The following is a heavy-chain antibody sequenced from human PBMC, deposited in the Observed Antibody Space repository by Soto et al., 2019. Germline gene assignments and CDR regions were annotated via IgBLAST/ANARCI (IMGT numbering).Heavy chain of an antibody. D-gene: IGHD1-26*01. CDR2: IYYSGST. CDR3: ARDGCIVVATASDY. J-gene: IGHJ4*02. Sequence: QVQLQESGPGLVKPSQTLSLTCTVSGGSISSGGYYWSWIRQHPGKGLEWIGYIYYSGSTYYNPLLMSRVSTSVDTSKNQFSLKLSSLTSADTAVHYCARDGCIVVATASDYGGQGTLVTVSS. CDR1: GGSISSGGYY. V-gene: IGHV4-31*03.